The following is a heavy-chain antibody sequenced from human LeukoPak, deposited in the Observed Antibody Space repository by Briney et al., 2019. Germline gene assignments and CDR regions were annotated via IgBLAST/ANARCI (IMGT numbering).Heavy chain of an antibody. CDR2: ISWNSGSI. CDR1: GFTFDDYA. J-gene: IGHJ6*03. CDR3: ARAGGGYYPYYYYYMDV. D-gene: IGHD1-26*01. V-gene: IGHV3-9*01. Sequence: PGRSLRLSCAASGFTFDDYAMHWVRQAPGKGLEWVSGISWNSGSIGYADSVKGRFTISRDIAKNSLYLQMDSLRAEDTAVYYCARAGGGYYPYYYYYMDVWGKGTTVTVSS.